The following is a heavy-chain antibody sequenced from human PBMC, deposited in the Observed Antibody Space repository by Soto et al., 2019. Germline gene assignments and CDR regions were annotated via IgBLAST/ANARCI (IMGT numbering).Heavy chain of an antibody. D-gene: IGHD3-3*01. CDR2: IYYSGST. CDR1: GGSISSSSYY. V-gene: IGHV4-39*01. J-gene: IGHJ4*02. Sequence: SETLSLTCTVSGGSISSSSYYWGWIRQPPGKGLEWIGSIYYSGSTYYNPSLKSRVTISVETSKNQLSLKLSSVTAADTAVYYCARRTLGFWSGYYFDYWGQGTLVTVSS. CDR3: ARRTLGFWSGYYFDY.